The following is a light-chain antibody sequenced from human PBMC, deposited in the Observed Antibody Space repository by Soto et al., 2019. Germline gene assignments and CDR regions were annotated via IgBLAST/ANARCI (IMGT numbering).Light chain of an antibody. V-gene: IGKV1-5*01. CDR3: QQYESFSRT. CDR2: DAS. CDR1: QSISTW. Sequence: DIQMTQSPSTLPASVGDRVTITCRASQSISTWLAWYQRKPGQAPKLLIYDASTLESGVPSRFTGSGSETDFTLTISSLQPDNFATYYCQQYESFSRTFGQRTRVEI. J-gene: IGKJ1*01.